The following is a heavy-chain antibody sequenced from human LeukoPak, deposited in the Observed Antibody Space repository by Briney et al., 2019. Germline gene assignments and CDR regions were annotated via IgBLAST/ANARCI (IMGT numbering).Heavy chain of an antibody. CDR3: AKSGYSSSWSNAAVYNWFDP. CDR2: ISRSGGNS. J-gene: IGHJ5*02. D-gene: IGHD6-13*01. CDR1: GFTQNA. Sequence: GGSLRLSCEASGFTQNAMGWVRQAPGKGLEWVASISRSGGNSHYADSVKGRFTISRDNSKNTLYLQMNSLRAEDTAVYYCAKSGYSSSWSNAAVYNWFDPWGQGTLVTVSS. V-gene: IGHV3-23*01.